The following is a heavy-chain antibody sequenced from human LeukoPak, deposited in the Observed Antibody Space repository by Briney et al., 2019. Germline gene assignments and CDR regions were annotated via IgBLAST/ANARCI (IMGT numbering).Heavy chain of an antibody. CDR1: GDSISSSANC. J-gene: IGHJ4*02. CDR2: ICYGGSP. Sequence: SETLSLTCTVSGDSISSSANCWGWIRQPPGKGLEWIGSICYGGSPYYSPSLLSRVTTSVDTSKNQFSLKLNSVTAADTAVYYCARVPECSTASCFTSYFDSWGQGTLATVSS. CDR3: ARVPECSTASCFTSYFDS. V-gene: IGHV4-39*07. D-gene: IGHD2-2*02.